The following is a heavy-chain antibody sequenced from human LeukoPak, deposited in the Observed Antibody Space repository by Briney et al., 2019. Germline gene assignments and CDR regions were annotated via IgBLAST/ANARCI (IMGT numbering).Heavy chain of an antibody. V-gene: IGHV3-30*01. CDR1: GSTFSGHL. CDR2: TAYEGGEE. J-gene: IGHJ4*02. CDR3: AREGDRHLTFDY. Sequence: GGSLRLSCAASGSTFSGHLLHWVRQAPGKGLEWVAGTAYEGGEEYYADSVSGRFTISRDNSDNTVYLQMNGLRLEDTAVYFCAREGDRHLTFDYWGRGTLVTVSS. D-gene: IGHD3-16*01.